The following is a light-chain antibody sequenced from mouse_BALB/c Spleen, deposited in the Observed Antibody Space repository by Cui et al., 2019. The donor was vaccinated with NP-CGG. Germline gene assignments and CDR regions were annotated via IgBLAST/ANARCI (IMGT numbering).Light chain of an antibody. CDR2: GTN. CDR1: TGAVTTSNY. CDR3: ALWYSNHWV. Sequence: AVVTQESAPTTQPGETVTLTCRSSTGAVTTSNYANWVQEKPDHLFTGLIGGTNNRAPGVPARFSGSLIGDKAALTITGAQTEDEAIYFCALWYSNHWVFGGGTKLTVL. V-gene: IGLV1*01. J-gene: IGLJ1*01.